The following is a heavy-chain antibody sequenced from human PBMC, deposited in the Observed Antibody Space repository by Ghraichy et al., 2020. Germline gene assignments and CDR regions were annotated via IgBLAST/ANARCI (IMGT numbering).Heavy chain of an antibody. CDR2: ISGSGRTT. CDR1: GFTFSDYY. V-gene: IGHV3-11*01. D-gene: IGHD7-27*01. J-gene: IGHJ4*02. Sequence: GGSLRLSCAASGFTFSDYYMSWVRQAPGKGLEWVSYISGSGRTTYYADSVKGRFTVSREDGKNSLYLQMNSLRADDTAVYYCARLWGSNSCDYWGQGTLVTVSS. CDR3: ARLWGSNSCDY.